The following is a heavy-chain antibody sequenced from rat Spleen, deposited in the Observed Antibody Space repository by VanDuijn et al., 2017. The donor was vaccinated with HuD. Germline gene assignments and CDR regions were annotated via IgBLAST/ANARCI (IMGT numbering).Heavy chain of an antibody. CDR3: ARRGIRGRWCAY. D-gene: IGHD4-3*01. CDR1: GFTFSNYD. Sequence: EVQLVESGGGLVQPGRSLKLSCAASGFTFSNYDMAWVRQAPTKGLEWVASISPSGGSTYYRDSVKGRFTVSRDNAKSTLYLQMYSLRSEDTATYYCARRGIRGRWCAYWGQGNLVTVSS. J-gene: IGHJ3*01. V-gene: IGHV5-25*01. CDR2: ISPSGGST.